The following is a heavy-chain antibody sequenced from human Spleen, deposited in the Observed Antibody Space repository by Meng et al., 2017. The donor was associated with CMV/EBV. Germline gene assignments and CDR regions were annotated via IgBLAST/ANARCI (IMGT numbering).Heavy chain of an antibody. Sequence: SRSASGVTFSGAGLHRVRQTSGRRLEWIDRISNRANRHATAYVASVKGRFAISRDDSTNTMYLHMNSLKTDDTAVYYCSRGDSNGPLYWGPGTLVTVSS. J-gene: IGHJ4*02. V-gene: IGHV3-73*01. D-gene: IGHD3-22*01. CDR1: GVTFSGAG. CDR2: ISNRANRHAT. CDR3: SRGDSNGPLY.